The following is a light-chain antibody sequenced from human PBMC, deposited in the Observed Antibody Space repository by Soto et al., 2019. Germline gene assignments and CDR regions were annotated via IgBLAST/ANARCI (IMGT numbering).Light chain of an antibody. V-gene: IGKV3-20*01. J-gene: IGKJ1*01. CDR3: QQDRSSAWT. CDR1: QSVSSSY. CDR2: GTS. Sequence: EIVLTQSPGTLSLSPGERATLSCRASQSVSSSYLAWYQQKPGQAPRLLIYGTSSRATAIPDRFSGSGSGTDFTLTISRLEPEDVAVYYCQQDRSSAWTFGQGTKVEIK.